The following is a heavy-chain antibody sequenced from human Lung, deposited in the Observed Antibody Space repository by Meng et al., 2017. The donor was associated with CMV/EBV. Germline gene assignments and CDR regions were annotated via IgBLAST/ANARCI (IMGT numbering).Heavy chain of an antibody. CDR3: ARADKVRFDY. Sequence: VLLPGAGPRLVRPSGSLALTCPVLGGSMSSTNWWSWVRQPPGKGLEWIGEIYHSGSTNYNPSLKSRVSISVDKSKNQFSLKLSSVTAADTAVYYCARADKVRFDYWGQGTLVTVSS. CDR2: IYHSGST. CDR1: GGSMSSTNW. V-gene: IGHV4-4*02. J-gene: IGHJ4*02.